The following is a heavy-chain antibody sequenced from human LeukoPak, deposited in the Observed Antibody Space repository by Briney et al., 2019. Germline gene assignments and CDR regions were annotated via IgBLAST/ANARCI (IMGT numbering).Heavy chain of an antibody. J-gene: IGHJ4*02. CDR1: GFTFSSYS. CDR2: ISSSSSTI. V-gene: IGHV3-48*02. CDR3: ARDRYSGYDTNFDY. D-gene: IGHD5-12*01. Sequence: GGSLRLSCAASGFTFSSYSMNRVRQAPGKGLEWVSYISSSSSTIYYADSVKGRFTISRDNAKNSLYLQMNSLRDEDTAVYYCARDRYSGYDTNFDYWGQGTLVTVSS.